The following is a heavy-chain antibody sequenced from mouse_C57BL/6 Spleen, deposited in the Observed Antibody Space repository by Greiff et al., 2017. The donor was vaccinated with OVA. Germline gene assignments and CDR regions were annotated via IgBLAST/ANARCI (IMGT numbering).Heavy chain of an antibody. J-gene: IGHJ2*01. CDR2: INPSSGYT. Sequence: QVQLKESGAELAKPGASVKLSCKASGYTFTSYWMHWVKQRPGQGLEWIGYINPSSGYTKYNQKFKDKATLTADKSSSTAYMQLSSLTYEDSAVYYCARWNYDYDVGGRYFDYWGQGTTLTVSS. V-gene: IGHV1-7*01. CDR3: ARWNYDYDVGGRYFDY. CDR1: GYTFTSYW. D-gene: IGHD2-4*01.